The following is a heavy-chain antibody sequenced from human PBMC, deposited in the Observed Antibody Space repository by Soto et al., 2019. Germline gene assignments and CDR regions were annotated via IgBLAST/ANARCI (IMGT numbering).Heavy chain of an antibody. D-gene: IGHD4-17*01. Sequence: QVHLVQSGAEVMKPGASVKVSCKASGYTFSSYGITWVRQAPGQGLEWMGWINNFYDNPNYAQKFQGRVTMTTDASSSTAYMELRSLRSDDTAVYYCAGDRAYGDVGDACDIWGQGTMGTVSS. V-gene: IGHV1-18*01. CDR3: AGDRAYGDVGDACDI. J-gene: IGHJ3*02. CDR1: GYTFSSYG. CDR2: INNFYDNP.